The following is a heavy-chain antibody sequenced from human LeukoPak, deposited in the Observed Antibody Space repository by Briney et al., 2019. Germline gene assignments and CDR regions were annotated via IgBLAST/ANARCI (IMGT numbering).Heavy chain of an antibody. D-gene: IGHD1-1*01. CDR1: GFTFSRYA. J-gene: IGHJ4*02. V-gene: IGHV3-23*01. Sequence: GGSLSLSCAASGFTFSRYAMSWVRQVPGKGLEWVSGISGTGDKTYSADSVQGRFTISRDNSKNTLYLQMKSLRADDSAIYYCAAILLDLNYYFFDFWGQGTLVTVSS. CDR2: ISGTGDKT. CDR3: AAILLDLNYYFFDF.